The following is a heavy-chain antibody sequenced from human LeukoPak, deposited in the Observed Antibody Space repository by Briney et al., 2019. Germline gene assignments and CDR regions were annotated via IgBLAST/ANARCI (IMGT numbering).Heavy chain of an antibody. V-gene: IGHV1-8*01. CDR2: MNPNSGNT. J-gene: IGHJ4*02. D-gene: IGHD3-10*01. CDR1: GYTFTCYD. CDR3: ARGSVHSSYSADY. Sequence: ASVKVSCRASGYTFTCYDINWVRQATGQGLEWMGWMNPNSGNTGYAQKFQGRVTMTRNTSISTAYMELSSLRSEDTAVYYCARGSVHSSYSADYWGQGTLVTVSS.